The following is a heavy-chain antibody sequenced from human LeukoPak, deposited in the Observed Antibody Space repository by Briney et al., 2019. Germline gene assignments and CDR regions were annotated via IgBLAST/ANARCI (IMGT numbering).Heavy chain of an antibody. Sequence: ASVKVSCKASGYTFTGYYMHWVRQAPGQGLEWMGWINPNSGGTTYAQKFQGRVTITRDMSTSTAYMELSSLRSEDAAVYYCARDALGLLSRGNGAFGIWGQGTMVTVSS. D-gene: IGHD1-7*01. V-gene: IGHV1-2*02. CDR3: ARDALGLLSRGNGAFGI. CDR2: INPNSGGT. CDR1: GYTFTGYY. J-gene: IGHJ3*02.